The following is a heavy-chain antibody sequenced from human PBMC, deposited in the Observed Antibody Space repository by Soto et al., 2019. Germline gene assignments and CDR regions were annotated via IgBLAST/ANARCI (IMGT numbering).Heavy chain of an antibody. CDR2: INPSGDST. CDR1: GYTFTDYF. V-gene: IGHV1-46*01. J-gene: IGHJ4*02. D-gene: IGHD3-22*01. Sequence: ASVKVSCKASGYTFTDYFMHWVRQAPGQGLEWMGIINPSGDSTSYAQKFQGRVTMTRDTSTSTVYMELSSLRSEDTAVYYCAREKGRRYDSSGYCLDHWGQGTLVTVSS. CDR3: AREKGRRYDSSGYCLDH.